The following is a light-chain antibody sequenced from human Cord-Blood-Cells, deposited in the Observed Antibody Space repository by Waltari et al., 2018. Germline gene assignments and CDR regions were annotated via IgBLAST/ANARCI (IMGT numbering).Light chain of an antibody. CDR2: DVS. Sequence: QSALTQPASVSGSPGQSITISCTGTSSDVGGYNHVSWYQQHPGKAPKLMIYDVSRRPSGVSNRFSGSKSGNTASLTISGLQAEDAADYYCSSYTSSSTRVFGGGTKLTVL. CDR1: SSDVGGYNH. V-gene: IGLV2-14*03. J-gene: IGLJ3*02. CDR3: SSYTSSSTRV.